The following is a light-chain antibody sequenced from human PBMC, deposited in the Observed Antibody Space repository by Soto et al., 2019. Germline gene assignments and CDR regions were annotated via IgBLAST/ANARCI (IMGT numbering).Light chain of an antibody. Sequence: EIVMTQSPATLSVSPGESATLSCRASQSVSSNLAWYQQKPGQAPRLLIYGASTRATGIPARFSGSGSRTEFTLTISSRQSEDFAVYYCQQYNNWPPWTFGQGTKVEIK. CDR3: QQYNNWPPWT. V-gene: IGKV3-15*01. CDR2: GAS. CDR1: QSVSSN. J-gene: IGKJ1*01.